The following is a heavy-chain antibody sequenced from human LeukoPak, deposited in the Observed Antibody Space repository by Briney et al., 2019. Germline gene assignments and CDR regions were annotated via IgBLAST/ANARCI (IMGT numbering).Heavy chain of an antibody. D-gene: IGHD3-22*01. CDR1: GFTFSSYA. J-gene: IGHJ4*02. V-gene: IGHV3-23*01. CDR2: ISSSGDRT. CDR3: AKVIRGSISVIVVVKASFDY. Sequence: GGSLRLSCAASGFTFSSYAMSWVRQAPGKGLEWVSGISSSGDRTYYADSVKGRFTISRDNFKNTLYLQMKSLRAEDTAVYYCAKVIRGSISVIVVVKASFDYWGQGSLVTVSS.